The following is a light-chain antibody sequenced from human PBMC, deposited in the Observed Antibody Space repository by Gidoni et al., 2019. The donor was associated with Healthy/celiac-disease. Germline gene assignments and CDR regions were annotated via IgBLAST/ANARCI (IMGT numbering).Light chain of an antibody. J-gene: IGKJ1*01. CDR1: QGISSY. CDR3: QQLNSYPSA. Sequence: DIQLTQSPSFLSASVGDRVTITCRASQGISSYLAWYQQKQGKAPNLLIYAASTLKSGVPSRFSGSGSGTEFTLTISSLQPEDFATYYCQQLNSYPSAFGQGTKVEIK. CDR2: AAS. V-gene: IGKV1-9*01.